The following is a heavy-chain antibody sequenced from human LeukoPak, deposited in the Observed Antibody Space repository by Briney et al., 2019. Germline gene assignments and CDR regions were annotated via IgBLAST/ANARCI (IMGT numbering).Heavy chain of an antibody. CDR1: GFTFSSYW. D-gene: IGHD3-3*01. CDR3: AGFYYDFWSGYLGFDY. CDR2: IKQDGSEK. V-gene: IGHV3-7*01. Sequence: GGSLRLSCAASGFTFSSYWMSWVRQAPGKGLEWVANIKQDGSEKYYVDSVKGRFTISRDNAKNSLYLQMNSLGAEDTAVYYCAGFYYDFWSGYLGFDYWGQGTLVTVSS. J-gene: IGHJ4*02.